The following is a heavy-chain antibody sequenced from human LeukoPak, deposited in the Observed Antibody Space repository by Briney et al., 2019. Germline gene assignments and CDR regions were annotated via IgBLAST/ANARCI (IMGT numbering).Heavy chain of an antibody. CDR1: GGSISNSHYY. CDR2: IYYFGST. V-gene: IGHV4-39*07. CDR3: ARGVVAAAGRTFDF. D-gene: IGHD6-13*01. J-gene: IGHJ4*02. Sequence: SETLSLTCTVSGGSISNSHYYCGWVRQPPGKGLEWIGSIYYFGSTYYNPSLKSRVTISVDTSKNQFSLKLSSVTAADTAVYYCARGVVAAAGRTFDFWGQGTLVTVSS.